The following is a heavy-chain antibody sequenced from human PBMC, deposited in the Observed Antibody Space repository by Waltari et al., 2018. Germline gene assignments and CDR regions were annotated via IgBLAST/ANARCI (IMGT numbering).Heavy chain of an antibody. D-gene: IGHD1-26*01. CDR3: ATAAGANLGAFDI. Sequence: RVTITADTSTDTAYMELSSLRSEDTAVYYCATAAGANLGAFDIWGQGTMVTVSS. J-gene: IGHJ3*02. V-gene: IGHV1-69-2*01.